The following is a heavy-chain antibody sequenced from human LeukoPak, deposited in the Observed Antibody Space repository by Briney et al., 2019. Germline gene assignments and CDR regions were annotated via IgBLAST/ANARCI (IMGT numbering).Heavy chain of an antibody. CDR1: GGSISSSSYY. J-gene: IGHJ5*02. CDR2: IYYSGST. D-gene: IGHD3-3*01. Sequence: SETLSLTCAVSGGSISSSSYYWGWIRQPPGKGLEWIGSIYYSGSTYYNPSLKSRVTISVDTSKNQFSLKLSSVTTADSAVYHCARVPHGETIFGVVLYWLDPWGQGTLVTVFS. V-gene: IGHV4-39*07. CDR3: ARVPHGETIFGVVLYWLDP.